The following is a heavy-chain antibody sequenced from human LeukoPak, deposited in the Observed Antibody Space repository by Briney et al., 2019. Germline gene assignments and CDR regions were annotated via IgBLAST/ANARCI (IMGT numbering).Heavy chain of an antibody. CDR1: GYTFTSYA. CDR2: INAHNGNT. Sequence: ASVKASCKASGYTFTSYAITWVRQAPGQGLEWMGWINAHNGNTNYAQRLQGRVTLTTETSTSTAYMELRSLRFDDTAIYYCARSPKRQTRGDWFDPWGQGTLVTVSS. J-gene: IGHJ5*02. V-gene: IGHV1-18*01. CDR3: ARSPKRQTRGDWFDP. D-gene: IGHD1-1*01.